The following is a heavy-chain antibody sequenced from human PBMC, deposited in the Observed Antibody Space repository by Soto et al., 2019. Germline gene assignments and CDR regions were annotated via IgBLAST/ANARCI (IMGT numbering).Heavy chain of an antibody. D-gene: IGHD6-13*01. Sequence: PGGSLRLSCAASGVTFSRYAMHWVRQAPGKGLEWVAVISYDGSNKYYVDSVKGRFTISRDNSKNTLYLQMNSLIAEDTAVYYCAKVVTRSSWYFEGYFQHWGQGTLGTGSA. CDR2: ISYDGSNK. J-gene: IGHJ1*01. CDR3: AKVVTRSSWYFEGYFQH. V-gene: IGHV3-30-3*01. CDR1: GVTFSRYA.